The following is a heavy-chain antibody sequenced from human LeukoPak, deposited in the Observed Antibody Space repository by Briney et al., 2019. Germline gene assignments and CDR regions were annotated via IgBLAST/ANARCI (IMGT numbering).Heavy chain of an antibody. D-gene: IGHD6-13*01. CDR1: GFTFSSYA. CDR3: ARDLAELRQQLGLYYFDY. J-gene: IGHJ4*02. V-gene: IGHV3-30-3*01. CDR2: ISYDGSNK. Sequence: PGGSLRLSCAPSGFTFSSYAMQCLRQAPGKGLEWVAVISYDGSNKYYADSVKGRFTISRDNSKNTLYLQMNSLSAEDTAVYYCARDLAELRQQLGLYYFDYWGQGTLVTVSS.